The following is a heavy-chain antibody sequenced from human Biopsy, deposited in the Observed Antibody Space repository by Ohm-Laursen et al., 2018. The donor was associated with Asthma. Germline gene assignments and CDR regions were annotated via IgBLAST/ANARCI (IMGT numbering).Heavy chain of an antibody. CDR1: GYPFTDYY. V-gene: IGHV1-2*06. J-gene: IGHJ2*01. CDR2: VDPNSGGT. Sequence: SVKVSCKASGYPFTDYYVHWVRQAPGRGLEWMGRVDPNSGGTNYAQKFLGRVTMTRDTSVNTAFMVLSRLRSDDTAVYYCARIKIRIGAGTDRYFDLWGRGTLVTVSS. CDR3: ARIKIRIGAGTDRYFDL. D-gene: IGHD3-16*01.